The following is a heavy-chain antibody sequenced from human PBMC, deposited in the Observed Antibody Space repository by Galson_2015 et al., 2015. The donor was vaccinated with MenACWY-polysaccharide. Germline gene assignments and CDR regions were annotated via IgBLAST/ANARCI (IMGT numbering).Heavy chain of an antibody. CDR2: IKSDGSQK. CDR1: GFIFSNCW. V-gene: IGHV3-7*01. D-gene: IGHD1-1*01. CDR3: ARDPNWRNSFGP. J-gene: IGHJ5*02. Sequence: SLRLSCAASGFIFSNCWMSWVRQAPGKGLEWVALIKSDGSQKEYMDSVKGRFAISRDNAKNSLYLQINSLRVEDTAVYYCARDPNWRNSFGPWGQGTLVTVSS.